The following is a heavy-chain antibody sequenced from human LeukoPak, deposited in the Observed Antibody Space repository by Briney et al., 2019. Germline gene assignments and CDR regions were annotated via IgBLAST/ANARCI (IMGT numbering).Heavy chain of an antibody. Sequence: SETLSLTCGVFGGSFSAYYWTWIRQPPGKGLEWIGEINHSGGANYNPSLGNRVTMSVDTSKNQFSLKLTSVTAADTAVYYCARGQHSSSTPTWGYYYYCYMDVWGTGTTVIVSS. V-gene: IGHV4-34*01. CDR1: GGSFSAYY. CDR3: ARGQHSSSTPTWGYYYYCYMDV. CDR2: INHSGGA. J-gene: IGHJ6*03. D-gene: IGHD6-6*01.